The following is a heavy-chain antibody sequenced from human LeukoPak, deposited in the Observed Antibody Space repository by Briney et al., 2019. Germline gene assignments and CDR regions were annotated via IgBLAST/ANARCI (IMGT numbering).Heavy chain of an antibody. CDR3: TRDRSALDT. CDR2: IYYSGST. V-gene: IGHV4-59*01. Sequence: SETLSLTCTVSGGSINNSYWTWIRQPPGKGLEWIGHIYYSGSTNYSPSLKSRVTISVDTSKNQFSLKLSSVTAADTAVYYCTRDRSALDTWGQGTLVTVSS. CDR1: GGSINNSY. J-gene: IGHJ3*02.